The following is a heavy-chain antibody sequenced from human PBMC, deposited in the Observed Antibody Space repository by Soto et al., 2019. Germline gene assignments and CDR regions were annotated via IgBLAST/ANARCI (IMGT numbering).Heavy chain of an antibody. V-gene: IGHV3-53*02. CDR3: ARDAVYSDILTGSPRGHGMDV. Sequence: EVQLVETGGGLIQPRGSLRLSCEVTGFSVSYNSMTWVRQAPGEGLEWVSVIYSGGSTYYADSVKGRFTISRDASKKMVYLQMNSLRPDDTAVYYCARDAVYSDILTGSPRGHGMDVWGQGTTVTVSS. CDR1: GFSVSYNS. D-gene: IGHD3-9*01. CDR2: IYSGGST. J-gene: IGHJ6*02.